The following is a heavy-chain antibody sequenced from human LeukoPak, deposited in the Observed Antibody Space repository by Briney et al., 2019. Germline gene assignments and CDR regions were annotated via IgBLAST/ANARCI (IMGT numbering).Heavy chain of an antibody. J-gene: IGHJ4*02. Sequence: GASVKISCKASGYIFNKYDIHWIQQAPGKGLEWVGRVDPEDGGAIYGQKFRGRVTISADTSTDTAYMELSSLRSEDTAVYYCATGLFREYQLPPVFPVIWGQGTLVTVSS. CDR2: VDPEDGGA. D-gene: IGHD2-2*01. V-gene: IGHV1-69-2*01. CDR1: GYIFNKYD. CDR3: ATGLFREYQLPPVFPVI.